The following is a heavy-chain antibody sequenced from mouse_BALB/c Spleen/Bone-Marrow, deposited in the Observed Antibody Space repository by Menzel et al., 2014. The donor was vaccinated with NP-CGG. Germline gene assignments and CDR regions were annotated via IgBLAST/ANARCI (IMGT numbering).Heavy chain of an antibody. CDR3: TIRYYAMDY. D-gene: IGHD1-1*01. CDR2: INPSSAYT. CDR1: GYTFTRYT. Sequence: QVQLQHSGAELARPGASVKMSCQASGYTFTRYTMHWEKQRPGQGLEWIGYINPSSAYTNYNQKFKDKATLTADKSSSTAYMQLSSLTSEDSAVHYCTIRYYAMDYWGQGTSVTVSS. J-gene: IGHJ4*01. V-gene: IGHV1-4*01.